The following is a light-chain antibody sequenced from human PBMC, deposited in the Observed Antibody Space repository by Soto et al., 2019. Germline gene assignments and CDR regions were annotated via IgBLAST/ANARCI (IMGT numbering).Light chain of an antibody. Sequence: QSVLTQPPSASGTPGQRVTISCSGSSSNIGSHNIYWYQQLPGTAPQLLIYKNNQRPSGVPDRFSGSKSGTSASLAISGLRSEDEADYYCAVLDDSLSGRVFGGGTKLTVL. J-gene: IGLJ2*01. CDR1: SSNIGSHN. V-gene: IGLV1-47*01. CDR2: KNN. CDR3: AVLDDSLSGRV.